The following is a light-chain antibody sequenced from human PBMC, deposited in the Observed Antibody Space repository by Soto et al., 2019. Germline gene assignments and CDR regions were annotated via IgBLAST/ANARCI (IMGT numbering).Light chain of an antibody. CDR1: QTISTY. J-gene: IGKJ1*01. CDR3: QQSYNTPWT. Sequence: DIQMTQSPSPLSASVGVGVPITCRASQTISTYLNWYQQKPGKAPKPLIYGASSLQSGVPSRFSGSGSGTDFSLTISSLQPEDFATYYCQQSYNTPWTFGQGTKVDNK. CDR2: GAS. V-gene: IGKV1-39*01.